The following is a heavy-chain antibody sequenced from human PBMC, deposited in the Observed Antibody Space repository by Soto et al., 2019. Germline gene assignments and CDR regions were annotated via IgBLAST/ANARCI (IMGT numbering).Heavy chain of an antibody. CDR1: GFTFSSYG. V-gene: IGHV3-30*18. J-gene: IGHJ4*02. CDR3: AKDRGHCSGGSCYSVDY. Sequence: QVQLVESGGGVVQPGRSLRLSCAASGFTFSSYGIHWVRQAPGKGLEWVAVISYDGSDKYYADSVKGRFTISRDNSKNTLYLQMNSLRAEDTAVFYCAKDRGHCSGGSCYSVDYWGQGTLVTASS. CDR2: ISYDGSDK. D-gene: IGHD2-15*01.